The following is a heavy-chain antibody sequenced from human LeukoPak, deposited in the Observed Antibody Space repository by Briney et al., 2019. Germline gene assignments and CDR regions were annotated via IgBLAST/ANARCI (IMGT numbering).Heavy chain of an antibody. CDR1: GGSSSSTSYY. J-gene: IGHJ5*02. CDR2: TYYSGSI. D-gene: IGHD3-10*01. CDR3: ARAYGSGSYFHWFDP. V-gene: IGHV4-39*01. Sequence: SETLSLTCSVSGGSSSSTSYYWGWIRQPPGKGLEWIGTTYYSGSIYYNPSLKSRVTISLDTSKNQFSLKLTSVTAADTAVYYCARAYGSGSYFHWFDPWGQGTLVTVSS.